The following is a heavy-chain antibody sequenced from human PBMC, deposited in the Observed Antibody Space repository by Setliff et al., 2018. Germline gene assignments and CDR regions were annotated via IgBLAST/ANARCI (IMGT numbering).Heavy chain of an antibody. V-gene: IGHV4-61*02. J-gene: IGHJ4*02. D-gene: IGHD1-26*01. Sequence: SQTLSLTCAVSGGSITSGSYYWSWIRQPAGEGLEWIGRLHTSGTTDYNPSLKGRVTISADTSTNHFSLKLTSVTAADTAVYYCARDNTIVGATDDWGQGALVTVSS. CDR1: GGSITSGSYY. CDR3: ARDNTIVGATDD. CDR2: LHTSGTT.